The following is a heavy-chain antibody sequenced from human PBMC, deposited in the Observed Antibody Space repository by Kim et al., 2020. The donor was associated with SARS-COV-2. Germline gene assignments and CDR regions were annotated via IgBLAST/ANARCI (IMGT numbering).Heavy chain of an antibody. V-gene: IGHV4-61*01. CDR3: ARGFWSGIQLWSPFDY. J-gene: IGHJ4*02. D-gene: IGHD5-18*01. CDR2: IYYSGST. Sequence: SETLSLTCTVSGGSVSSGSYYWSWIRQPPGKGLEWIGYIYYSGSTNYNPSLKSRVTISVDTSKNQFSLKLSSVTAADTAVYYCARGFWSGIQLWSPFDYLGQGTLVTVSS. CDR1: GGSVSSGSYY.